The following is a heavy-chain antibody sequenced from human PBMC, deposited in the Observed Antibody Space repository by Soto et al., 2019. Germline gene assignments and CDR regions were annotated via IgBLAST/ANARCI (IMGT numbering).Heavy chain of an antibody. D-gene: IGHD3-22*01. CDR3: STRAYDTNGYYRFDP. CDR1: GGSFSGPS. CDR2: INHSGRV. J-gene: IGHJ5*01. Sequence: SETLSLTCAVYGGSFSGPSWTWIRQSPGKGLEWIGDINHSGRVNYSPSLKSRVTISLDTSKNQFSLTLSAVTAADTAMYYCSTRAYDTNGYYRFDPWGQGTLVTVS. V-gene: IGHV4-34*01.